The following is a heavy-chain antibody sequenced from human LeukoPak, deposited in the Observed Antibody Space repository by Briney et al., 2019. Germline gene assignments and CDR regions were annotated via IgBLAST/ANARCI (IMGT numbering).Heavy chain of an antibody. CDR2: ISSNGGTT. CDR1: GFTFSNHA. Sequence: GGSLRLSCSASGFTFSNHAMHWGRQAPGKGLEFVAAISSNGGTTYHAESVEGRFAISRDNSKNTLFLQMTFLRIEDTAVYYCVRDPAAYYYDSTFDYWGQGTLVTVSA. V-gene: IGHV3-64D*09. CDR3: VRDPAAYYYDSTFDY. J-gene: IGHJ4*02. D-gene: IGHD3-22*01.